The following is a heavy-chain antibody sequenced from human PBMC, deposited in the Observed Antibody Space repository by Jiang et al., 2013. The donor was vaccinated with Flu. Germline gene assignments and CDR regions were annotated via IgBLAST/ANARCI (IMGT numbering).Heavy chain of an antibody. CDR1: GFTFGDYA. CDR2: IRSKTYGGTT. CDR3: TRDVVGSSYRSPFGP. D-gene: IGHD6-6*01. Sequence: SGGGLVQPGXSLRLSCTASGFTFGDYAMSWVRQAPGKGLEWVGFIRSKTYGGTTDYAASVKGRFTISRDDSKSIVFLQMNSLKPEDTAVYYCTRDVVGSSYRSPFGPSGQGTLVTVSS. V-gene: IGHV3-49*04. J-gene: IGHJ5*02.